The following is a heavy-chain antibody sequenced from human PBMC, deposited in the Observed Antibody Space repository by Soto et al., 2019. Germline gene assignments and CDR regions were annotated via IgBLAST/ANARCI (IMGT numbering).Heavy chain of an antibody. D-gene: IGHD6-19*01. CDR1: GDSISSSNYF. CDR3: ARRYGWLYFDY. V-gene: IGHV4-39*01. CDR2: IFYSGST. Sequence: QLQLQESGPGLVKPWETLSLICTVSGDSISSSNYFWGWIRQPPGKGLEWIGTIFYSGSTYYNPSLKSRVTISVETSKNQFSLKLTSVTAADTALYYCARRYGWLYFDYWGQGSLVTVSS. J-gene: IGHJ4*02.